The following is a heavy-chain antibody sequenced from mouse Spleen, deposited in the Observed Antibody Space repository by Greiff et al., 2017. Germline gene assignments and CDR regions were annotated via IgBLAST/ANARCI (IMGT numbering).Heavy chain of an antibody. Sequence: QVQLQQSGPGLVQPSQSLSITCTVSGFSLTSYGVHWVRQSPGKGLEWLGVIWSGGSTDYNAAFISRLSISKDNSKSQVFFKMNSLQADDTAIYYCARLRLRGGYYAMDYWGQGTSVTVSS. CDR1: GFSLTSYG. D-gene: IGHD1-2*01. V-gene: IGHV2-4-1*01. J-gene: IGHJ4*01. CDR2: IWSGGST. CDR3: ARLRLRGGYYAMDY.